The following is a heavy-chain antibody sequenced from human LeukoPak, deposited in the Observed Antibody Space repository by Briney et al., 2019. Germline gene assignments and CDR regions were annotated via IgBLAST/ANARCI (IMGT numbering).Heavy chain of an antibody. Sequence: SETLSLTCTVSGGSISSYYWSWIRQPPGKGLEWVAYIYYSGTTNYNPSLKCRVTTSLDTSKNQFSLKLSSVTAADTAVYYCASGEYTAMANYFDYWGQGTLVTVSS. CDR1: GGSISSYY. V-gene: IGHV4-59*01. J-gene: IGHJ4*02. CDR3: ASGEYTAMANYFDY. CDR2: IYYSGTT. D-gene: IGHD5-18*01.